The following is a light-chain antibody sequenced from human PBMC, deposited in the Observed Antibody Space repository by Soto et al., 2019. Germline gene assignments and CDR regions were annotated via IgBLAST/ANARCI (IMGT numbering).Light chain of an antibody. Sequence: QSVLTQPPSVSGAPGQRVTISCTGSSSNIGAGYNVYWYQQLPGTAPKLLIYGTSNRPSGVPDRFSGSKSGTSASLAITGLQAEDEADYYCQSYDSSLSGVVFGGGTKVTVL. J-gene: IGLJ2*01. CDR3: QSYDSSLSGVV. V-gene: IGLV1-40*01. CDR1: SSNIGAGYN. CDR2: GTS.